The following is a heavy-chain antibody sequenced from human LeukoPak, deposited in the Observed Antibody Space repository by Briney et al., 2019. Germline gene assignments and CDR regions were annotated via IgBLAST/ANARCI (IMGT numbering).Heavy chain of an antibody. D-gene: IGHD2-2*01. V-gene: IGHV1-2*04. CDR2: INPNSGGT. J-gene: IGHJ4*02. CDR3: AREQRVVSAATLVY. Sequence: ASVKVSCKASGYTFTGYYTHWVRQAPGQGLEWMGWINPNSGGTNYAQKFQGWVTMTRDTSISTAYMELSRLRSDDTAVYYRAREQRVVSAATLVYWGQGTLVTVSS. CDR1: GYTFTGYY.